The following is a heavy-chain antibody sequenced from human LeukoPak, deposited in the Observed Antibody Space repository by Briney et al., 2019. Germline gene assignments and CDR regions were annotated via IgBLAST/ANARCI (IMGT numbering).Heavy chain of an antibody. CDR1: GFTFSVYY. D-gene: IGHD2-8*02. Sequence: GGSLRLSCAASGFTFSVYYMSWIRQAPGKGLEWISYISSSGSTVKYEDSVKGRFTISRDNTKNSLHLQMNGLRAEDTAVYYCARVPGAEGAFDIWGQGTMVTVSS. CDR2: ISSSGSTV. V-gene: IGHV3-11*01. CDR3: ARVPGAEGAFDI. J-gene: IGHJ3*02.